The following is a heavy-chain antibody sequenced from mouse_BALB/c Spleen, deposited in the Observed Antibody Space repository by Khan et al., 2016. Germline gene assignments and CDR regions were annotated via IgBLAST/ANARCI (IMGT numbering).Heavy chain of an antibody. CDR2: IDPANVNT. D-gene: IGHD2-3*01. CDR3: TREGYYPY. J-gene: IGHJ2*01. V-gene: IGHV14-3*02. CDR1: GFNIKDTY. Sequence: VQLQQSGAELVKPGASVKLSCTASGFNIKDTYMHWVKQRPEQGLEWIGRIDPANVNTKYDPKFQGKATITADTSSNTAYLQLSSLTSEDTAVDYFTREGYYPYWGQGTTLTVSS.